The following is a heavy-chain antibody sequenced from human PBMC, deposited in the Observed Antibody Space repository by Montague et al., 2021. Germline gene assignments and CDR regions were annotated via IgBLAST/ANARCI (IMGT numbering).Heavy chain of an antibody. D-gene: IGHD6-19*01. V-gene: IGHV3-23*01. CDR1: GFTFSSYA. J-gene: IGHJ4*02. CDR3: AKRDSSGLHYFDY. CDR2: IVGNGGNT. Sequence: SLRLSCAASGFTFSSYAMTWVRQAPGKGLEWVSLIVGNGGNTFYADSVKGRFTISRDNSKNTLYLQMNSPRADDTAAYYCAKRDSSGLHYFDYWGQGTLVTVSS.